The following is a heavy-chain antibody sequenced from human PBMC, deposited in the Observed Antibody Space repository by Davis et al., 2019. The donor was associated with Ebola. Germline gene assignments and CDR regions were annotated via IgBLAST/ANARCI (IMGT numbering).Heavy chain of an antibody. Sequence: AASVQVSCKASGYTFTSYGISWVRQAPGQGLEWMGWISAYNGNTKYAQKLQGRVTMTTDTSTSTAYMELRSLRSDDTAVYYCARSKTIGRFDPWGQGTLVTVSS. CDR2: ISAYNGNT. CDR1: GYTFTSYG. D-gene: IGHD1-26*01. J-gene: IGHJ5*02. V-gene: IGHV1-18*01. CDR3: ARSKTIGRFDP.